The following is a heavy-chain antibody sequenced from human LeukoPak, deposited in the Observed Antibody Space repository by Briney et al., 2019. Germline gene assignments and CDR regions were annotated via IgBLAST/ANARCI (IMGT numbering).Heavy chain of an antibody. CDR2: INHSGST. D-gene: IGHD3-10*01. CDR3: ARGRYYGSGRNTYFDY. J-gene: IGHJ4*02. V-gene: IGHV4-34*01. Sequence: SETLSLTCAVYGGSFSGYYWSWIRQPPGKGLEWIGEINHSGSTNYNPSLKSRVTISVDTSKNQFSLKLSSVTAADTAVYYCARGRYYGSGRNTYFDYWGQGTLVTVPS. CDR1: GGSFSGYY.